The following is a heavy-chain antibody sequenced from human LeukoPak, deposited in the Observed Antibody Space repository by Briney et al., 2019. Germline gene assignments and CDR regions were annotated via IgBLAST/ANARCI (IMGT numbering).Heavy chain of an antibody. D-gene: IGHD4-17*01. V-gene: IGHV3-30*04. J-gene: IGHJ4*02. CDR1: GFTFSSYA. CDR2: ISYDGSNK. CDR3: ASTVTTLYYFDY. Sequence: GGSLRLSCAASGFTFSSYAMHWVRQAPGKGLEWVAVISYDGSNKYYADSVKGRFTISRDNSKNTLYLQMNSLRAEDTAVYYCASTVTTLYYFDYWGQGTLVTVSS.